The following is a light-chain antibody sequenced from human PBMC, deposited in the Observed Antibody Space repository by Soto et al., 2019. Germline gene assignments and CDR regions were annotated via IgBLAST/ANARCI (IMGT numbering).Light chain of an antibody. J-gene: IGKJ3*01. CDR1: ESIYINS. V-gene: IGKV3-20*01. Sequence: EIVLTQSPGTLSLSPGESATLSCKASESIYINSFAWYYQKPGQPPRLLIYGASTMATGIPDRFSGSGSGTDFVLSIDRLEVEDSGLYYCQQYCASPFTFGPGTRVDIK. CDR2: GAS. CDR3: QQYCASPFT.